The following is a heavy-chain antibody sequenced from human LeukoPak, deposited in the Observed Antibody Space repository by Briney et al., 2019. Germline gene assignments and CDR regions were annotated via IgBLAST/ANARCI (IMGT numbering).Heavy chain of an antibody. D-gene: IGHD6-13*01. Sequence: GASVKVSCKASGYTFTSYGISWVRQAPGQGLEWMGWISAYNGNTKYAQKLQGRVTMTTDTSTSTAYMELRSLRSDDTAVYYCARNRWGQQLVGWDRYYYYGMDVWGKGTTVTVSS. CDR3: ARNRWGQQLVGWDRYYYYGMDV. CDR2: ISAYNGNT. J-gene: IGHJ6*04. V-gene: IGHV1-18*04. CDR1: GYTFTSYG.